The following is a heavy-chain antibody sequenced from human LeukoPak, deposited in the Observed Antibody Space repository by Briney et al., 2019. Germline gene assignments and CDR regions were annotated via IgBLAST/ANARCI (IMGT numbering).Heavy chain of an antibody. CDR3: AKEHDVGIQLWFADAFDI. Sequence: GGSLRLSCAASGFIFSSYGMHWVRQAPDKGLEWVAFIRYDGSRKYYADSVKGRFTISRDNSKNTLYLQMNSLRAEDTAVYYCAKEHDVGIQLWFADAFDIWGQGTMVTVSS. V-gene: IGHV3-30*02. CDR2: IRYDGSRK. J-gene: IGHJ3*02. CDR1: GFIFSSYG. D-gene: IGHD5-18*01.